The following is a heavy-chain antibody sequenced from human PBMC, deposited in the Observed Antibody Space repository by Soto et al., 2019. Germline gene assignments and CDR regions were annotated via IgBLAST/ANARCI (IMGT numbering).Heavy chain of an antibody. J-gene: IGHJ4*02. CDR2: IIPILGIA. V-gene: IGHV1-69*08. CDR1: GGTFSSYT. Sequence: QVQLVQSGAEVKKPGSSVKVSCKASGGTFSSYTISWVRQAPGQGLEWMGRIIPILGIANYAQKFQGRVTITAAKATSTAYMELSSLRSEDTAVYYCAREGGDILTGYLFDYWGQGTLVTVSS. D-gene: IGHD3-9*01. CDR3: AREGGDILTGYLFDY.